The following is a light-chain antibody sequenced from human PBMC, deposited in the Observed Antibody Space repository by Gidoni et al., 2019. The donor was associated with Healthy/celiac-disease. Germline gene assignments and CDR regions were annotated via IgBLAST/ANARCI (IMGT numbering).Light chain of an antibody. J-gene: IGKJ1*01. CDR1: QSLLHSNGYNY. CDR3: MQALQTPWT. CDR2: LGS. Sequence: DIVMTQSPLSLPVTPGEPASISCRSSQSLLHSNGYNYLDWYLQKPGQSPQLLIYLGSNRASGVPDRVSGSGSGTDFTLKISRVEAEDVGVYYCMQALQTPWTFXQXTKVEIK. V-gene: IGKV2-28*01.